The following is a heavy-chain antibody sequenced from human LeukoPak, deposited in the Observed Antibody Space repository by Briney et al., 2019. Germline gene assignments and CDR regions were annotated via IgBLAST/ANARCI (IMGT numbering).Heavy chain of an antibody. CDR3: ARNSVPAAIPLGFDP. Sequence: PSETLSLTCTVSGGSISSYYWSWIRQPPGKGLEWIGYIYYSRSTNYNPSLKSRVTISVDTSKNQFSLKLSSVTAADTAVYYCARNSVPAAIPLGFDPWGQGTLVTVSS. V-gene: IGHV4-59*01. J-gene: IGHJ5*02. CDR1: GGSISSYY. D-gene: IGHD2-2*02. CDR2: IYYSRST.